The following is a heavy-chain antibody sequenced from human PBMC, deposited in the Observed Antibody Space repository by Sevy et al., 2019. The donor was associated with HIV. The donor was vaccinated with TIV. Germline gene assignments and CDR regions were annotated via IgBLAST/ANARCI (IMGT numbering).Heavy chain of an antibody. Sequence: ASVKVSCKVSGYTLTKLSTHWVRQAPGKGLEWMGSFDPEDGETLYAQSLQGRITMTEDTSTDTAYMELNSLRSEDTAVYYCATTKDYYESSGCPFDYWGQGTLVTVSS. CDR3: ATTKDYYESSGCPFDY. D-gene: IGHD3-22*01. CDR1: GYTLTKLS. J-gene: IGHJ4*02. V-gene: IGHV1-24*01. CDR2: FDPEDGET.